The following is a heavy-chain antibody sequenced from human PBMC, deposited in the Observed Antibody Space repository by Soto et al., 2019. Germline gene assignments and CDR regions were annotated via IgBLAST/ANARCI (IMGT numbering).Heavy chain of an antibody. D-gene: IGHD3-9*01. CDR3: ARYYDILTGYFGS. CDR1: GGPFSSYG. Sequence: QVQLVQSATEVKKPGSSVRVSCKASGGPFSSYGITWVRLVPGQGLEWMGGIMPVFDIVNYAQKFQGRVSITADKSTSTADMELSSLRSEDTAVYYCARYYDILTGYFGSWGQGTLVTVSS. V-gene: IGHV1-69*17. J-gene: IGHJ4*02. CDR2: IMPVFDIV.